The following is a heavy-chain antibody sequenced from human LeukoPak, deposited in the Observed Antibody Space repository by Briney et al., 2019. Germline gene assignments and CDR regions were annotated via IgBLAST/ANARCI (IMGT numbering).Heavy chain of an antibody. D-gene: IGHD6-13*01. V-gene: IGHV4-59*01. CDR1: GGSISSYY. CDR2: IYYSGST. J-gene: IGHJ4*02. Sequence: PSETLSLTCTVSGGSISSYYWSWIRQPPGKGLEWIGYIYYSGSTNYNPSLKSRVTISVDTSKNQFSLKLSSVTAADTAVYYCARGLRSSSSSHYFDYWGQGTLVTVSS. CDR3: ARGLRSSSSSHYFDY.